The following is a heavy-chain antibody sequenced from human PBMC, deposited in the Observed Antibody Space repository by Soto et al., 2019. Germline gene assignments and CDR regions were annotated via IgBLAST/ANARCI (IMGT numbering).Heavy chain of an antibody. V-gene: IGHV1-69*04. CDR3: ARDLRSYYGSGVSPYNCFDP. Sequence: GASVNVSCKASGGTFSSYTISWVRQAPGQGLEWMGRIIPILGIANYAQKFQGRVTITADKSTSTAYMELSSLRSEDTAVYYCARDLRSYYGSGVSPYNCFDPWGQGTLVTVYS. CDR2: IIPILGIA. CDR1: GGTFSSYT. D-gene: IGHD3-10*01. J-gene: IGHJ5*02.